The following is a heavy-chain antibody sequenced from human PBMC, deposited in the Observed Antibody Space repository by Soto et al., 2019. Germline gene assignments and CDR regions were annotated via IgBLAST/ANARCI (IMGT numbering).Heavy chain of an antibody. CDR2: ISPMFGAA. CDR3: AREVQVHTPAFVY. D-gene: IGHD3-10*01. V-gene: IGHV1-69*19. CDR1: GGTFNTYA. Sequence: QVQLVQSGAEMKKPGSSVKVSCQSSGGTFNTYAMNWVRQAPGQGPERMGDISPMFGAANYAPKFQGRVTITADESTGTSYMQLSSLTSEDTPLYFCAREVQVHTPAFVYWGQGTLVTVSS. J-gene: IGHJ4*02.